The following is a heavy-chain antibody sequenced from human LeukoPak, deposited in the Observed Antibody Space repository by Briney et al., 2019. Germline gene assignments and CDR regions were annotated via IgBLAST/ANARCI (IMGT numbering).Heavy chain of an antibody. Sequence: PGGSLRLSCAASGFTFSSSWIHWVRQAPGKGLEWVSYISSSSTTIFYANSVKGRFTISRDNAKNSLFLQMNGLRDEDTALYYCARERVIAAAGDGFDSWGQGTLVTVSS. CDR1: GFTFSSSW. CDR3: ARERVIAAAGDGFDS. CDR2: ISSSSTTI. V-gene: IGHV3-48*02. D-gene: IGHD2-21*01. J-gene: IGHJ4*02.